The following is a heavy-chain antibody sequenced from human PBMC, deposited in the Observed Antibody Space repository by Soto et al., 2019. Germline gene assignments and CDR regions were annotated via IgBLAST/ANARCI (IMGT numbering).Heavy chain of an antibody. CDR1: GYTFTDYG. Sequence: GASVKVSCKASGYTFTDYGISWVRQAPGQGFEWMGWITAYNSNTKYAQKFQGRVTMTTDTSTSTVYMDLRSLTSDDTAVYYCASEWCNNTGCAGVDFWGQGTSVTVSS. D-gene: IGHD2-2*01. CDR2: ITAYNSNT. V-gene: IGHV1-18*01. J-gene: IGHJ4*02. CDR3: ASEWCNNTGCAGVDF.